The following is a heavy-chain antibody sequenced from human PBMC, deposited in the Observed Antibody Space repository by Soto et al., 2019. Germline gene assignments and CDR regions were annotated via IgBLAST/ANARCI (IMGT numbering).Heavy chain of an antibody. CDR2: ISAYNGNT. CDR1: GYTFSNYG. J-gene: IGHJ4*02. Sequence: QVQLVQSGAEVKKPGASVKVSCKASGYTFSNYGISWVRQAPGQGLEWMGWISAYNGNTKYAQKLQGRVTMTTDTSTSTDDMELRSLRSDDTAVYYCARDSPPVDYWGQGTLFTVSS. V-gene: IGHV1-18*01. CDR3: ARDSPPVDY.